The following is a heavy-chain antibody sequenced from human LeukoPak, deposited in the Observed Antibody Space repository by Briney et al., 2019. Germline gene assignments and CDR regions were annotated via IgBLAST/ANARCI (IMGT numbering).Heavy chain of an antibody. CDR3: ARLGGYCSSTSCYMCEYPYYYMDV. J-gene: IGHJ6*03. V-gene: IGHV4-38-2*01. D-gene: IGHD2-2*02. CDR1: GYSISSGYY. CDR2: ISHSGTT. Sequence: PSETLSLTCAVSGYSISSGYYWGWIRQPPGKGLEWIGTISHSGTTYYNPSLKSRVTISLDTSKNQFSLKLSSVTAADTAVYYCARLGGYCSSTSCYMCEYPYYYMDVWGKGTTVTVSS.